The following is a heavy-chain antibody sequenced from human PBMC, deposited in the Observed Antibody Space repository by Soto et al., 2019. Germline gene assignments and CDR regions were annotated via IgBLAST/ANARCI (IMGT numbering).Heavy chain of an antibody. D-gene: IGHD4-17*01. CDR1: GFTFSSYG. J-gene: IGHJ5*02. V-gene: IGHV3-30*18. CDR2: ISYDGSNK. CDR3: AKHVTTVITCDP. Sequence: QVQLVESGGGVVQPGRSLRLSCAASGFTFSSYGMHWVRQAPGKGLEWVAVISYDGSNKYYADSVKGRFTISRDNSKNTLYLQRNSLRAEDTAVYYCAKHVTTVITCDPWGQGTLVTVSS.